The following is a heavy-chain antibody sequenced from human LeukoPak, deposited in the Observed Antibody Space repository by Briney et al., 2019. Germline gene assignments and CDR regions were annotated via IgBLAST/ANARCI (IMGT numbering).Heavy chain of an antibody. CDR1: GFTFSSYS. CDR3: ARETHYGSGSHPTYYYYYMDV. J-gene: IGHJ6*03. V-gene: IGHV3-48*01. CDR2: ISSSSSTI. D-gene: IGHD3-10*01. Sequence: GGSLRLSCAASGFTFSSYSMNWVRQAPGKGLEWVSYISSSSSTIYYADSVKGRFTISRDNAKNSLYLQMNSLRAEDTAVYYCARETHYGSGSHPTYYYYYMDVWGKGTTVTVSS.